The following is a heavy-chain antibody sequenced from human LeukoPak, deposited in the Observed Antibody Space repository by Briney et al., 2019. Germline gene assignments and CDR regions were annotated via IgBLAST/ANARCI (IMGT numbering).Heavy chain of an antibody. V-gene: IGHV1-46*01. Sequence: ASVKVSCKASGYTFTSYYMHWVRQAPGQGLEWMGIINPSGGSTSYAQKFQGRVTMTRDTSTSTVYMELSSLRSEDTAVYYCARDRADIVVVPAAKAVYYYYMDVWGKGTTVTVSS. CDR1: GYTFTSYY. CDR3: ARDRADIVVVPAAKAVYYYYMDV. D-gene: IGHD2-2*01. CDR2: INPSGGST. J-gene: IGHJ6*03.